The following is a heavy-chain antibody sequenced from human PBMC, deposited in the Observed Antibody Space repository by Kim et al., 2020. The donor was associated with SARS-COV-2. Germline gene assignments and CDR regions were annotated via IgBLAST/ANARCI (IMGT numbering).Heavy chain of an antibody. Sequence: VTTTYYADSVKGRFTISRDNARNSVYLQMNSLRAEDTALYYCARDRSLKDWGQGTLVTVSS. J-gene: IGHJ4*02. CDR2: VTTT. CDR3: ARDRSLKD. V-gene: IGHV3-11*04.